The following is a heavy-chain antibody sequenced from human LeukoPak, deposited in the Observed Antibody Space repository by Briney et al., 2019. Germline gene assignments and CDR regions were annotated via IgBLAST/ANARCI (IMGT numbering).Heavy chain of an antibody. CDR1: GFTFSSSD. CDR2: ISATGGDT. CDR3: ARDSGTTGEVTFDP. D-gene: IGHD3-10*01. V-gene: IGHV3-23*01. Sequence: PGGSLRLSCAASGFTFSSSDMSWFRQAPGKGLEWVSVISATGGDTNYADSVKGRFTISRDNSRNTLNLQVHSVRVEDTAVYYCARDSGTTGEVTFDPWGQGTLVTVSS. J-gene: IGHJ5*02.